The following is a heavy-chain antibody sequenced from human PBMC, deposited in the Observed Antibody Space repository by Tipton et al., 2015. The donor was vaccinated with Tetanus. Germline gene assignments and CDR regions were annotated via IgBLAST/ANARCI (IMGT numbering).Heavy chain of an antibody. CDR1: GYSFTSYW. J-gene: IGHJ6*02. CDR3: ARLGSFGSFYSGMDV. V-gene: IGHV5-51*03. Sequence: QSGAEVKKPGESLKISCKGSGYSFTSYWIGWVRQMPGKGLEWMGIIYPGDSDTRYSPSFQSQVTISAGKSISTAYLQWSSLKASDTAMYYCARLGSFGSFYSGMDVWGQGTTVTFSS. CDR2: IYPGDSDT. D-gene: IGHD3-10*01.